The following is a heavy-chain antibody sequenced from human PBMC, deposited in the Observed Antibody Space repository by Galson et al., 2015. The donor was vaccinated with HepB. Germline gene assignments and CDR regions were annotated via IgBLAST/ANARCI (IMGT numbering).Heavy chain of an antibody. CDR1: GFTFSSYS. Sequence: SLRLSCAASGFTFSSYSMNWVRQAPGKGLEWVSYISSSSTIYYADSVKGRFTISRDNAKNSLYLQMNSLRDEDTAVYYCARDDEYYYYGMDVWGQGTTVTVSS. V-gene: IGHV3-48*02. CDR3: ARDDEYYYYGMDV. J-gene: IGHJ6*02. CDR2: ISSSSTI.